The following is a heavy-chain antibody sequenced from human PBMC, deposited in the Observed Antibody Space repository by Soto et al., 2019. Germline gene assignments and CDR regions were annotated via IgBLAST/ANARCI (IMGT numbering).Heavy chain of an antibody. CDR2: IKSKVHGETT. D-gene: IGHD5-12*01. CDR3: TTGVDGYNPFDY. CDR1: GFTFSSSG. Sequence: PGGSLRLSCAASGFTFSSSGMIWVRQAPGKGLEWVGRIKSKVHGETTDYAAPVKGRFTISRDDSKNTVFLQMNSLETEDTAVYYCTTGVDGYNPFDYWGQGTLVTVSS. V-gene: IGHV3-15*01. J-gene: IGHJ4*02.